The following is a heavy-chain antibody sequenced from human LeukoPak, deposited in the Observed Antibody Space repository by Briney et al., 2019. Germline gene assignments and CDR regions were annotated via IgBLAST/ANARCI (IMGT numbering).Heavy chain of an antibody. CDR1: GFTFSSYS. V-gene: IGHV3-21*01. CDR2: ISSISSYL. CDR3: ARDWPTIAAAGTIPEYFQH. J-gene: IGHJ1*01. Sequence: GGPLRLSCAASGFTFSSYSMNWVRQAPGKGLKWVSSISSISSYLYYADSVKGRFTISRDSAQNSLYLQTNSLRAEDTAVYYCARDWPTIAAAGTIPEYFQHWGQGTLVTVSS. D-gene: IGHD6-13*01.